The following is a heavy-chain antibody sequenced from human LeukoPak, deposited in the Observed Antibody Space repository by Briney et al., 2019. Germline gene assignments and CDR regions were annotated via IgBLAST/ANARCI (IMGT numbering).Heavy chain of an antibody. CDR3: ARGPYSGSYYYFDY. J-gene: IGHJ4*02. Sequence: ASVKVSCKASGYTFTGYYMHWVRQAPGQGLEWMGWMNPNSGGTNYAQKFQGRVTMTRDTSISTAYIELSRLRSDDTAVYYCARGPYSGSYYYFDYWGQGTLVTVSS. V-gene: IGHV1-2*02. D-gene: IGHD1-26*01. CDR2: MNPNSGGT. CDR1: GYTFTGYY.